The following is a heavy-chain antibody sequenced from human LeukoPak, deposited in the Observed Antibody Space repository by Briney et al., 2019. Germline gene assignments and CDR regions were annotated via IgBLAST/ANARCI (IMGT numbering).Heavy chain of an antibody. CDR3: AKPERYGTTWYGRVDY. CDR2: ISGSGGST. D-gene: IGHD6-13*01. J-gene: IGHJ4*02. V-gene: IGHV3-23*01. Sequence: PGGSLRLSCAASGLTFSSYAMSWVRQAPGKGLEWVSAISGSGGSTYYADSVKGRFTISRDNPKNTLYLQMNSLRGEDTAVYYCAKPERYGTTWYGRVDYWGQGTLVTVSS. CDR1: GLTFSSYA.